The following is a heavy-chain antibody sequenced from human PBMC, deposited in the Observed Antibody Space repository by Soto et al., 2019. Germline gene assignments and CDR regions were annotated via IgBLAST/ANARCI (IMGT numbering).Heavy chain of an antibody. Sequence: QVQLVESGGGVVQPGRSLRLSCAASGFTFSSYAMHWVRQAPGKGLEWVAVISYDGSNKYYADSVKGRFTISRDNSKNTLYLHMNSLRAEDTAVYYCARASYYYVAFDYWGQGTLVAVSS. V-gene: IGHV3-30-3*01. CDR1: GFTFSSYA. CDR2: ISYDGSNK. D-gene: IGHD3-10*02. CDR3: ARASYYYVAFDY. J-gene: IGHJ4*02.